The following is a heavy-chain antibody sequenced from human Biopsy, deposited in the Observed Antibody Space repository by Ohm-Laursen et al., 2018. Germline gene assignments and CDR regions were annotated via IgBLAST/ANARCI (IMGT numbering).Heavy chain of an antibody. Sequence: GTLSLTRTVSGDSVTKYYWSWIRQPPGKGLEWIGHIYYSVMTNYNPSLQSRVSISVDTSRNQVSLTLSSVTAADTAEYYCARLAQIYGDSPFDPWGQGTLVTVSS. CDR2: IYYSVMT. CDR3: ARLAQIYGDSPFDP. V-gene: IGHV4-59*02. J-gene: IGHJ5*02. D-gene: IGHD4-17*01. CDR1: GDSVTKYY.